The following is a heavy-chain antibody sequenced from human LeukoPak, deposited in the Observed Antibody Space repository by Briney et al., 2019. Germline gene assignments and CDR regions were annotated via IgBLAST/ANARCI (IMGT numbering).Heavy chain of an antibody. CDR2: ISYDGSNK. D-gene: IGHD6-19*01. CDR3: AKDEGLDSSGWYGGEGGAADY. Sequence: PGRSLRLSCAASGFTFSSYGMHWVRQAPGKGLEWVAVISYDGSNKYYADSVKGRFTISRDNSKNTLYLQMKSLRAEDTAVYYCAKDEGLDSSGWYGGEGGAADYWGQGTLVTVSS. J-gene: IGHJ4*02. CDR1: GFTFSSYG. V-gene: IGHV3-30*18.